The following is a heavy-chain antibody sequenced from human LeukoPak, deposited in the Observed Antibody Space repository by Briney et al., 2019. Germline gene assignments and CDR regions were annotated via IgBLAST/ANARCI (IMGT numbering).Heavy chain of an antibody. J-gene: IGHJ6*02. V-gene: IGHV6-1*01. CDR2: TYYTSKWIT. CDR3: ARGYWAYGMDV. Sequence: SQTLSLTCAISGDSVSSTTTAWNWIRQSPSRGLEWLGRTYYTSKWITDYAVSVKGRIIVNPNTSNNQFSLQLNSVTPEDTAVYCCARGYWAYGMDVWGPGTTATVSS. CDR1: GDSVSSTTTA. D-gene: IGHD6-13*01.